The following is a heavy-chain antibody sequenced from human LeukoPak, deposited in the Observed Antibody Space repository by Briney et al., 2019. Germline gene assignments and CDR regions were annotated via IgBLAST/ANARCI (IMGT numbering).Heavy chain of an antibody. CDR3: ARVPRYSGRYEVLDY. V-gene: IGHV3-48*03. CDR1: GFTFSSYE. J-gene: IGHJ4*02. D-gene: IGHD6-19*01. Sequence: GGSLRLSCAASGFTFSSYEMNWVRQAPGKGLEWVSYISSSGSTIYYADSVKGRFTISRDNAKNSLYLQMNSLRAEDTAVYYCARVPRYSGRYEVLDYWGQGTLVTVSS. CDR2: ISSSGSTI.